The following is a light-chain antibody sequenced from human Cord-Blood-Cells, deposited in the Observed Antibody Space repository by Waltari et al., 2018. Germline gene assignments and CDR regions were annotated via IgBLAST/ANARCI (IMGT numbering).Light chain of an antibody. CDR3: QQYYSTPLT. Sequence: DIVMTQSSDSLAVSLGERATINCKSRQSVLYSPNNKNYLAWYQQKPGQPPKLLIYWASTRETGVPDRVSGSGSGTDFTLTISSLQAEDVAGYYCQQYYSTPLTFGGGTKVEIK. CDR2: WAS. CDR1: QSVLYSPNNKNY. J-gene: IGKJ4*01. V-gene: IGKV4-1*01.